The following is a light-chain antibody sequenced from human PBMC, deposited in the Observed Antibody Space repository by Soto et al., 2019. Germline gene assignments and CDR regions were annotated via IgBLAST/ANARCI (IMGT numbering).Light chain of an antibody. Sequence: QSALTQPASVSGSPGQSITISCTGTMSDVGRYNYVSWYQQYPGKAPKAMIYDVSNRPSGVSNRFSGSKSGNTASLTISGLQAEDEADYYCNSYAGTSTPYIFGTRTKLTVL. V-gene: IGLV2-14*03. CDR2: DVS. J-gene: IGLJ1*01. CDR1: MSDVGRYNY. CDR3: NSYAGTSTPYI.